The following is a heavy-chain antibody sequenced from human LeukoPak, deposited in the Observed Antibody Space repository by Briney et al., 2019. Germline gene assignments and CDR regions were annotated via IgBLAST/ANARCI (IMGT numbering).Heavy chain of an antibody. J-gene: IGHJ6*02. D-gene: IGHD5-12*01. Sequence: QPGGSLRLSCAASGFIVSSNFMGWVRQAPGKGLEWVSLIYSGGSTSYADSVKGRFTISRDNSKNTLYLQMKSLRVEDTAVYYCARGRYEISAAMDVWGQGTTVTVSS. CDR1: GFIVSSNF. CDR3: ARGRYEISAAMDV. V-gene: IGHV3-53*01. CDR2: IYSGGST.